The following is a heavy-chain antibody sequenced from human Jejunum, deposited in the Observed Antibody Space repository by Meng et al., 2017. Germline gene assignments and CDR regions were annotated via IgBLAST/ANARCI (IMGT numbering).Heavy chain of an antibody. CDR3: ARLDNNWYFDL. Sequence: QLQLQESGPGLVKPSETLSLTCTVSGGSISSRTYYWGWIRQTPGKGLEWIGSIYYSGSTYYNPSLKSRVTISVDTSKNQFSLKLSSVTAADTAVYYCARLDNNWYFDLWGRGTLVTVSS. CDR2: IYYSGST. D-gene: IGHD2/OR15-2a*01. CDR1: GGSISSRTYY. J-gene: IGHJ2*01. V-gene: IGHV4-39*01.